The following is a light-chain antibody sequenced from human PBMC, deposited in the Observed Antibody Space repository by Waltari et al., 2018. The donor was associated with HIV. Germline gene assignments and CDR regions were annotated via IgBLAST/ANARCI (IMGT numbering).Light chain of an antibody. V-gene: IGLV1-40*01. CDR3: QSYDSSLSAWV. CDR1: SSNLGADCH. CDR2: GNT. Sequence: QSVLTQPPSLSGAPGQTVTIPCTGTSSNLGADCHVHWYQQLPGTAPKLLIYGNTIRPSGVPDRFSGSKSGTSASLAITGLQADDEADYYCQSYDSSLSAWVFGGGTKLTVL. J-gene: IGLJ3*02.